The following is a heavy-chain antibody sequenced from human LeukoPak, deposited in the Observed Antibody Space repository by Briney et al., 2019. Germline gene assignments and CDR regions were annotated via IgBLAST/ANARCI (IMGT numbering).Heavy chain of an antibody. D-gene: IGHD6-13*01. J-gene: IGHJ4*02. CDR1: GFTFSSYG. Sequence: GGSLRLSCAASGFTFSSYGMHWVRQAPGKGLEWVSAISGSGDSTYYGDSVKGRFTISRDNSKNTLYLQMNSLRAEDTAVYYCAKTRPLDSSSWSHGDYWGQGTLVTVSS. CDR3: AKTRPLDSSSWSHGDY. V-gene: IGHV3-23*01. CDR2: ISGSGDST.